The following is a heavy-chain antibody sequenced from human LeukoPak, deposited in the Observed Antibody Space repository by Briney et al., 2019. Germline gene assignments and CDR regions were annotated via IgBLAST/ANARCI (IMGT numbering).Heavy chain of an antibody. CDR2: IYPGDSDT. D-gene: IGHD5-18*01. V-gene: IGHV5-51*01. Sequence: GESLKISCKASGYSFTSYWIGWVRQMPGKGLEWMGIIYPGDSDTRYSPPFQGQVTISADKSISTAYLQWSSLKDSETAMFYCARRHVDTAMPVDYWGQGPLVTVSS. CDR3: ARRHVDTAMPVDY. CDR1: GYSFTSYW. J-gene: IGHJ4*02.